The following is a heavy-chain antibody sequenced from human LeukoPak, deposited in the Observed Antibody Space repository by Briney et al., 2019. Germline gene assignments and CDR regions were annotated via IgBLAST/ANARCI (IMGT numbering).Heavy chain of an antibody. D-gene: IGHD2-15*01. Sequence: PGGSLRLSCAASGFTFSSYGMSWVRQAPGKGLEWVSAISGSGGSTYYADSVKGRFTISRDNSKNTLYLQMNSLRAEDTAVYYCAKDRGYCSGGSCYVLFDYWGQGTLVTVSS. CDR3: AKDRGYCSGGSCYVLFDY. CDR1: GFTFSSYG. CDR2: ISGSGGST. V-gene: IGHV3-23*01. J-gene: IGHJ4*02.